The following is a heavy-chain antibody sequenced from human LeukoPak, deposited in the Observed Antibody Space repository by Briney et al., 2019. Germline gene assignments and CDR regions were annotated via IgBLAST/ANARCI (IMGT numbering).Heavy chain of an antibody. CDR1: GYTFTGYY. CDR3: ATVAYSGSYFDY. V-gene: IGHV1-2*02. J-gene: IGHJ4*02. D-gene: IGHD1-26*01. CDR2: INPNSGGT. Sequence: GASVKVSCKASGYTFTGYYMHWVRQAPGQGLEWMGWINPNSGGTNYAQKFQGRVTMTRDTSISTAYMELSSLRSEDTAVYYCATVAYSGSYFDYWGQGTLVTVSS.